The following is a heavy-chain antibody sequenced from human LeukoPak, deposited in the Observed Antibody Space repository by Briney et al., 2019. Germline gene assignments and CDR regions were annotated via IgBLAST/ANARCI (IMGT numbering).Heavy chain of an antibody. CDR2: INTDGSST. Sequence: GGSLRLSCAASGFTFSSYWMHWVRQAPGKGLVWVSRINTDGSSTSYADSVKGRFTISRDNSKNTLYLQMNSLRAEDTAVYYCARGYYYGSGSQGWFDPWGQGTLVTVSS. CDR1: GFTFSSYW. CDR3: ARGYYYGSGSQGWFDP. J-gene: IGHJ5*02. D-gene: IGHD3-10*01. V-gene: IGHV3-74*01.